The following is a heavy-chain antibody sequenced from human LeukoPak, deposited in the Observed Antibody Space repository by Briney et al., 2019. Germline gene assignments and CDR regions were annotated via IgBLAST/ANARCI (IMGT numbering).Heavy chain of an antibody. CDR2: ISGSGGST. J-gene: IGHJ4*02. Sequence: PGGSLRLSCAASGFTFSSYAMSWVRQAPGKGLEWVSAISGSGGSTYYADSVEGRFTISRDNSKNTLYLQMNSLRAEDTAVYYCAKDRRITFGGVILDYFDYWGQGTLVTVSS. CDR3: AKDRRITFGGVILDYFDY. V-gene: IGHV3-23*01. D-gene: IGHD3-16*02. CDR1: GFTFSSYA.